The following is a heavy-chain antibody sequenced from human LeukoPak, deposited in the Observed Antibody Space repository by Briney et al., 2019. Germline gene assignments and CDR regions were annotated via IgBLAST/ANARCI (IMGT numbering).Heavy chain of an antibody. J-gene: IGHJ4*02. CDR2: ISGSGGST. CDR1: GFTFSSYA. V-gene: IGHV3-23*01. D-gene: IGHD4-11*01. Sequence: PGGSLRLSCAASGFTFSSYAMNWVRQAPGKGLEWVSGISGSGGSTYYADSVKGRFTISRDNSKNTLYLQMNSLRAEDTAVYYCAKDLDVHRTYSDYNFDYWGQGTLVTVSS. CDR3: AKDLDVHRTYSDYNFDY.